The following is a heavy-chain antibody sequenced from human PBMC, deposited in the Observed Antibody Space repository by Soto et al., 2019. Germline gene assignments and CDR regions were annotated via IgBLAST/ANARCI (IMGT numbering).Heavy chain of an antibody. CDR2: ISAYNGNT. Sequence: ASVKVSCKASGYTFTSYGISWVRQAPGQGLEWMGWISAYNGNTNYAQKLQGRVTMTTDTSTSTAYMELRSLRSDDTAVYYCARDLTLGYCSGGSCYARWFDPWGQGTLVTVS. CDR1: GYTFTSYG. CDR3: ARDLTLGYCSGGSCYARWFDP. D-gene: IGHD2-15*01. V-gene: IGHV1-18*01. J-gene: IGHJ5*02.